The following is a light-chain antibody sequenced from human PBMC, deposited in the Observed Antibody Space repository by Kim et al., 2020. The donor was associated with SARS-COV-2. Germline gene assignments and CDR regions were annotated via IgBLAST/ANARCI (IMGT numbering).Light chain of an antibody. CDR3: QQYDISPYN. Sequence: IVLTQSPGTLSLSPGGRATLSCRVSQSVDNRYLAWYQQKPGQGPRLLISGASSRATGISDRFSGSGSRTDFTLTITRLEPEDSAVYYCQQYDISPYNFGQGTKLEIK. CDR1: QSVDNRY. V-gene: IGKV3-20*01. J-gene: IGKJ2*01. CDR2: GAS.